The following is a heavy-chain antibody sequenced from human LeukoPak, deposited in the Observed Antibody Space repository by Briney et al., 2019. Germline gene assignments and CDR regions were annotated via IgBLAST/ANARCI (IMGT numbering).Heavy chain of an antibody. Sequence: GRSLGLSCAASGFTFSSYGMHWVRQAPGKGLEWVAVISYDGSNKYYADSVKGRFTISRDNSKNTLYLQINSLRAEGTAVYYCAKDRRGLIQLGWPLYFDLWGRCTLVTVSS. CDR3: AKDRRGLIQLGWPLYFDL. CDR2: ISYDGSNK. D-gene: IGHD5-18*01. V-gene: IGHV3-30*18. J-gene: IGHJ2*01. CDR1: GFTFSSYG.